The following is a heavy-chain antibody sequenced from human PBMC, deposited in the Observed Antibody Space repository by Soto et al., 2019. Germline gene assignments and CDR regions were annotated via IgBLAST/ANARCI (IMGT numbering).Heavy chain of an antibody. CDR2: IYYSGST. Sequence: SETLSLTCTVSGGSISSYYWSWIRQPPGKGLEWIGYIYYSGSTNYNPSLKSRVTISVDTSKNQFSLKLSSVTAADTAVYYCARHRYCSSTSCYVGFDYWGQGTLVTVSP. CDR1: GGSISSYY. D-gene: IGHD2-2*01. J-gene: IGHJ4*02. V-gene: IGHV4-59*08. CDR3: ARHRYCSSTSCYVGFDY.